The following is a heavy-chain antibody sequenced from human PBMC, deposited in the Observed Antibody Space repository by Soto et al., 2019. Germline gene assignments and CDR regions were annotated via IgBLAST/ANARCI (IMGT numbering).Heavy chain of an antibody. CDR2: TYYRSKWFH. V-gene: IGHV6-1*01. CDR3: ARGNALDV. D-gene: IGHD3-10*01. J-gene: IGHJ3*01. CDR1: GDGVSSDITS. Sequence: SQTLSLPCAVSGDGVSSDITSWNLIRQSPSRGLEWLGRTYYRSKWFHDYAASVKSRITINPDTSKNQFSLELNSMTPEDTAVYYCARGNALDVWGQGTVVTVSS.